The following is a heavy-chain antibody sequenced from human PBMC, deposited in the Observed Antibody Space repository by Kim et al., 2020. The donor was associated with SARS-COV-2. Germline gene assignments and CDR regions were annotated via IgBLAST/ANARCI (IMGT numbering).Heavy chain of an antibody. V-gene: IGHV3-53*01. CDR3: ATDHPYSYGVDY. CDR1: GFTVSSNY. CDR2: IYSGGST. D-gene: IGHD5-18*01. Sequence: GGSLRLSCAASGFTVSSNYMSWVRQAPGKGLEWVSVIYSGGSTYYADSVKGRFTISRDNSKNTVYLQMNSLIAEDTAVYYCATDHPYSYGVDYWGQGTLVTVSS. J-gene: IGHJ4*02.